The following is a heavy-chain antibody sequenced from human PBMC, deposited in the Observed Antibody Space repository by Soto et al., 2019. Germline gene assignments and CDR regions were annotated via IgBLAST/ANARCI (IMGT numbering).Heavy chain of an antibody. CDR1: GFTLDTFS. V-gene: IGHV3-30*04. CDR2: ISFDGQYR. J-gene: IGHJ5*02. D-gene: IGHD1-26*01. CDR3: ARDWVYSTIGRCLDP. Sequence: QVRLVESGGGVVQPGGSLRLSCALSGFTLDTFSIHWVRQAPGKGLEWVALISFDGQYRHYADSVKGRFTISRDTLDNTVSLQMSSLGLEDTAVYYCARDWVYSTIGRCLDPWGQGTLVTVSS.